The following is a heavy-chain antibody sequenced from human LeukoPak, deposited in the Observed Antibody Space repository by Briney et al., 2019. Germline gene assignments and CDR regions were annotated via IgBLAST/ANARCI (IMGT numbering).Heavy chain of an antibody. D-gene: IGHD6-19*01. CDR2: IYTSGST. Sequence: SETLSLTCTVSGGSISSYYWSWIRQPAGKGLEWIGRIYTSGSTNYNPSLKSRVTMSVDTSKNQFSLKLSSVTAADTAVYYWARDDNPGIAVAGTDAFDIWGQGTMVTVSS. V-gene: IGHV4-4*07. CDR1: GGSISSYY. J-gene: IGHJ3*02. CDR3: ARDDNPGIAVAGTDAFDI.